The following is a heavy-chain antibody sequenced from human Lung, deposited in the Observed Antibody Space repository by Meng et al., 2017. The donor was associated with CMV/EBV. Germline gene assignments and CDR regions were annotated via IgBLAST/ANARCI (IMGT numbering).Heavy chain of an antibody. D-gene: IGHD6-13*01. J-gene: IGHJ6*02. CDR3: ASCPSSSSSNYYYYYGMDV. Sequence: SVXVSCKASGGTFSSYAISWVRQAPGQGLEWMGGIIPIFGTANYAQKFQGRVTITTDESTSTAYMELSSLRSEDTAVYYCASCPSSSSSNYYYYYGMDVXGQGXTVTVSS. CDR2: IIPIFGTA. CDR1: GGTFSSYA. V-gene: IGHV1-69*05.